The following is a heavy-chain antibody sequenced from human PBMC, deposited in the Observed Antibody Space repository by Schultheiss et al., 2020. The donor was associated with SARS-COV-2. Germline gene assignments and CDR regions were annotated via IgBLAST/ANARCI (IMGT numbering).Heavy chain of an antibody. J-gene: IGHJ4*02. CDR3: TTVGPTRPGDY. CDR2: IKRKTDGGTT. CDR1: GFTVSSKY. D-gene: IGHD6-6*01. Sequence: GESLKISCAASGFTVSSKYMSWVRQAPGKGLEWVGRIKRKTDGGTTDYAAPVKGRFTISRDDSKTIAYLQMNSLKTEDTAVYYCTTVGPTRPGDYWGQGTLVTVSS. V-gene: IGHV3-15*01.